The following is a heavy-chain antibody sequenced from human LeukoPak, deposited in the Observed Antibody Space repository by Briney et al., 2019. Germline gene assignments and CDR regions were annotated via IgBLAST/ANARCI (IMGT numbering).Heavy chain of an antibody. V-gene: IGHV4-34*01. Sequence: SETLSLTCAVYGGSFSGYYWSWIRQPPGKGLEWIGEINHSGSTNYDPSLKSRVTISVDTSKNQFSLKLSSVTAADTAVYYRARTRRGYYPNIDYWGQGTLVTVSS. CDR1: GGSFSGYY. CDR3: ARTRRGYYPNIDY. J-gene: IGHJ4*02. CDR2: INHSGST. D-gene: IGHD3-22*01.